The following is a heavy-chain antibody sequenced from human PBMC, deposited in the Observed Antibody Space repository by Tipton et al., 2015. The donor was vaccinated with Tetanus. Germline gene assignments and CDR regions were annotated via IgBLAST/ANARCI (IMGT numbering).Heavy chain of an antibody. V-gene: IGHV3-53*01. CDR2: IYSGGST. J-gene: IGHJ4*02. CDR1: GFTVSSNY. Sequence: SLRLSCAASGFTVSSNYMSWVRQAPGKGLEWVSVIYSGGSTNYADSVKGRFTISRDNSKNTLYLQMNSLRAEDTAVYYCARGTSRIVYYFDYWGQGTLVTVSS. CDR3: ARGTSRIVYYFDY. D-gene: IGHD2-21*01.